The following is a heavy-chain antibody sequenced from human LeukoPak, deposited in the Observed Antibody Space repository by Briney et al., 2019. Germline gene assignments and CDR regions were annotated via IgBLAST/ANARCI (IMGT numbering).Heavy chain of an antibody. CDR1: GFTFGSYA. D-gene: IGHD3-10*01. V-gene: IGHV3-23*01. CDR3: AKVGIRRITMVHGFIGYFDY. CDR2: ISGSGGST. J-gene: IGHJ4*02. Sequence: GGSLRLSCAASGFTFGSYAMSWVRQAPGKGLEWVSAISGSGGSTYYADSVKGRFTISRDNSKNTLYLQMNSLRAEDTAVYYCAKVGIRRITMVHGFIGYFDYWGQGTLVTVSS.